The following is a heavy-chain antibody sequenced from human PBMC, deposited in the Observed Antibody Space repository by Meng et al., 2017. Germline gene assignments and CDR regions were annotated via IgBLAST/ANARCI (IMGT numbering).Heavy chain of an antibody. CDR1: GGSISSYY. Sequence: ESLKISCTVSGGSISSYYWSWIRQPPGKGLEWIGYIYYSGSTNYNPSLKSRVTISVDTSNNQFSLKLSSVTAADTAVYYCAGTEDYYFYDWGQGTLVTVSS. CDR2: IYYSGST. V-gene: IGHV4-59*01. CDR3: AGTEDYYFYD. J-gene: IGHJ4*02. D-gene: IGHD3/OR15-3a*01.